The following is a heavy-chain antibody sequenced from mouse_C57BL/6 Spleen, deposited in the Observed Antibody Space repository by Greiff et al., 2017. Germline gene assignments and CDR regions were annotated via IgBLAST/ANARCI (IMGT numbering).Heavy chain of an antibody. D-gene: IGHD1-1*01. V-gene: IGHV1-80*01. J-gene: IGHJ4*01. Sequence: QVQLQQSGAELVKPGASVKISCKASGYAFSSYWLNWVKQRPGKGLEWIGQIYPGDGDTNYNGKFKGKATLTADKSSSTAYMQLSSLTSEDSAVYFCARYGTTVVAPRAMDYWGQGTSVSVSS. CDR2: IYPGDGDT. CDR3: ARYGTTVVAPRAMDY. CDR1: GYAFSSYW.